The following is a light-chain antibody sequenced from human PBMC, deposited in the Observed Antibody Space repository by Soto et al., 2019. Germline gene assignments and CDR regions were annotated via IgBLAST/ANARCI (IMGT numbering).Light chain of an antibody. J-gene: IGKJ5*01. CDR1: QSISSY. CDR2: AAS. CDR3: QQANSFPIT. V-gene: IGKV1-39*01. Sequence: DIQMTQSPSSLSASVGDRVTITCRASQSISSYLNWYQQKQGQAPKLLIYAASSLQSGVPSRFSGSGSGTDFTLTISSLQPEDFATYYCQQANSFPITFGQGTRLEIK.